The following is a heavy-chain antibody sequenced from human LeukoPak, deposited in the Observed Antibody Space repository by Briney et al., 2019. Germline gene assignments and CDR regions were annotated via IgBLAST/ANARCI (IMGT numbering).Heavy chain of an antibody. CDR3: ARPYSSGLNWFDP. V-gene: IGHV1-2*02. J-gene: IGHJ5*02. Sequence: ASVKVSCKASGYTFTGYYIHWVRQAPGQGLEWMGWIKPNSGGTNYAQKFQGRVTMTRDTSISTAYMELSRLRSDDTAVYYCARPYSSGLNWFDPWGQGTLVTVSS. CDR2: IKPNSGGT. D-gene: IGHD6-19*01. CDR1: GYTFTGYY.